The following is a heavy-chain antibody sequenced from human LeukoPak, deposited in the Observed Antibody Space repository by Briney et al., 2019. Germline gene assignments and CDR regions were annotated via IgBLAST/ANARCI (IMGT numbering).Heavy chain of an antibody. CDR1: GGSISSGDYY. CDR3: ARVEYENWFDP. D-gene: IGHD3-3*01. CDR2: IYYSGSA. J-gene: IGHJ5*02. Sequence: SETLSLTCTVSGGSISSGDYYWSWIRQPPGKGLEWIGYIYYSGSAYYNPSLKSRVTISVDTSKNQFPLKLSSVTAADTAVYYCARVEYENWFDPWGQGTLVTVSS. V-gene: IGHV4-30-4*01.